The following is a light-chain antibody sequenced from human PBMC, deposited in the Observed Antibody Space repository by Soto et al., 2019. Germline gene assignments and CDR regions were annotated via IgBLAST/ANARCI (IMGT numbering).Light chain of an antibody. CDR2: KAS. Sequence: EIQMTQSPSTLSGSVGDRVTITCRASQTISSWLAWYQQKPGKARKLLIYKASTLKSGVPSRFSGSGSGTEFTLTISSLQPDDFATYYCQHYNSYSEAFGQGTKVEIK. J-gene: IGKJ1*01. CDR1: QTISSW. CDR3: QHYNSYSEA. V-gene: IGKV1-5*03.